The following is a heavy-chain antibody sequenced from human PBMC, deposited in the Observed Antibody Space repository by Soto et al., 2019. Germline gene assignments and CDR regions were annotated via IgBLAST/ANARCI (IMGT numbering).Heavy chain of an antibody. Sequence: ASVKVSCKASGYTFTSYDINWVRQAPGQRLELMGWINIINGNTKYSQRFQGRVTITRDTSASTAYMELSSLTSEDTALYYCARTPYDFWSGYLDVWGQGTTVTVSS. CDR1: GYTFTSYD. J-gene: IGHJ6*02. CDR3: ARTPYDFWSGYLDV. D-gene: IGHD3-3*01. CDR2: INIINGNT. V-gene: IGHV1-3*04.